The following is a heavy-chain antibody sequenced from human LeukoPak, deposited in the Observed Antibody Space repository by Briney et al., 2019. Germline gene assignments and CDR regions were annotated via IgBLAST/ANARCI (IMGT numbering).Heavy chain of an antibody. D-gene: IGHD6-13*01. Sequence: GGSLRLSCAASGFTFSSYGMHWVRQAPGKGLERVAVIWYDGSNKYYADSVKGRFTISRDNSKNTLYLQMNSLRAEDTAVYYCAREGSSWYSNWFDPWGQGTLVTVSS. V-gene: IGHV3-33*01. CDR3: AREGSSWYSNWFDP. CDR2: IWYDGSNK. CDR1: GFTFSSYG. J-gene: IGHJ5*02.